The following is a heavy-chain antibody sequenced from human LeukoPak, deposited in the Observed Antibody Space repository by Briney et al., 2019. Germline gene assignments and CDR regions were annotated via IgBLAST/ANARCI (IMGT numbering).Heavy chain of an antibody. CDR3: ARTYYDSSGYKWYFDL. CDR2: IYPGDSDT. CDR1: GYSFTSYW. J-gene: IGHJ2*01. V-gene: IGHV5-51*01. Sequence: GESLKTSCKGSGYSFTSYWIGWVRQMPGKGLEWMGIIYPGDSDTRYSPSFQGQVTISADKSISTAYLQWSSLKASDTAMYYCARTYYDSSGYKWYFDLWGRGTLVTVSS. D-gene: IGHD3-22*01.